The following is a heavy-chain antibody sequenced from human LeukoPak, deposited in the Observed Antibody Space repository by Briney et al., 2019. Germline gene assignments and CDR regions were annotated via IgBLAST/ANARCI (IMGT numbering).Heavy chain of an antibody. Sequence: GGSLRLSCAASGFTFGSYWMSWVRQAPGKGLEWVANIKQDGSEKYYVDSVKGRFTISRDNAKNSLYLQMNSLRAEDTAVYYCAYSGWYYEYWGQGTLVTVSS. V-gene: IGHV3-7*01. CDR1: GFTFGSYW. D-gene: IGHD6-19*01. CDR3: AYSGWYYEY. J-gene: IGHJ4*02. CDR2: IKQDGSEK.